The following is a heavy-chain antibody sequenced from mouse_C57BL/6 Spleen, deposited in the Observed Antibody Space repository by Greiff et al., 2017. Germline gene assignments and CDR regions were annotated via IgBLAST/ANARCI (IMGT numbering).Heavy chain of an antibody. Sequence: QVQLKQSGAELVRPGTSVKVSCKASGYAFSNYLLEWVKQRPGQGLEWIGVINPGSGGTNYNEKLKGTATLTADKASRTDYMQLSSLTSEDSAVYFCARNPHRYYYGSSYAMDYRGQGTSVTVAS. V-gene: IGHV1-54*01. CDR1: GYAFSNYL. CDR3: ARNPHRYYYGSSYAMDY. J-gene: IGHJ4*01. CDR2: INPGSGGT. D-gene: IGHD1-1*01.